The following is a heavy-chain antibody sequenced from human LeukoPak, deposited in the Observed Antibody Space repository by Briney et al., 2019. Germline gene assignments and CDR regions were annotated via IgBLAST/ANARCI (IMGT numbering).Heavy chain of an antibody. D-gene: IGHD1-26*01. Sequence: GGSLRLSCAASGFTFSNYAMSWVRQASGKGLEWVAFIRYDGSNKYYADSVKGRFTISRDNSKNTLYLQMNSLRTEDTAVYYCAKDLGPDSGNYRGDNWFDPWGQGTLVTVSS. CDR1: GFTFSNYA. V-gene: IGHV3-30*02. CDR2: IRYDGSNK. CDR3: AKDLGPDSGNYRGDNWFDP. J-gene: IGHJ5*02.